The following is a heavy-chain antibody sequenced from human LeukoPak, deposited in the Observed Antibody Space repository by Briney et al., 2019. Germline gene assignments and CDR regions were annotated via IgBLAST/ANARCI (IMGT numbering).Heavy chain of an antibody. J-gene: IGHJ4*02. CDR3: ARAGTDGYSHFDY. Sequence: SETLSLTRTVSGDSINSYYWSWIRQPAGKGLEWIGRIYTSGTDYNPSLKSRVTMSVDTSKNQFSLKLSSVTAADTAAYYCARAGTDGYSHFDYWGQGTLVTVSS. CDR2: IYTSGT. D-gene: IGHD3-22*01. V-gene: IGHV4-4*07. CDR1: GDSINSYY.